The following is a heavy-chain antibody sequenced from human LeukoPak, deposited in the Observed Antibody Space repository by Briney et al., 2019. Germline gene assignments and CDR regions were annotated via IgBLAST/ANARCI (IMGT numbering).Heavy chain of an antibody. Sequence: PGGSLRLSCAASGFTFDDYAMHWVRQAPGKGLEWVSGISWNSGSIGYADSVKGRFTISRDNAKNSLYLQMNSLRAEDTALYYCAKDVDEYSSPSWMPHWGQGTLVTVSS. CDR1: GFTFDDYA. CDR2: ISWNSGSI. D-gene: IGHD6-6*01. V-gene: IGHV3-9*01. J-gene: IGHJ4*02. CDR3: AKDVDEYSSPSWMPH.